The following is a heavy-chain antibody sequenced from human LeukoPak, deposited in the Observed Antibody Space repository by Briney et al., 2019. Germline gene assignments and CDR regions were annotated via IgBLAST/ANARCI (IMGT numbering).Heavy chain of an antibody. Sequence: PGGSLRLSCAASGFTFSSYAMSWVRQAPGKGLEWVSAISGSGGSTYYADSVKGRFTISRDNSKNTLYLQMNSLRAEDTAVYYCAALVLLWFGDNPDYWGQGTLVTVSS. CDR1: GFTFSSYA. CDR2: ISGSGGST. CDR3: AALVLLWFGDNPDY. D-gene: IGHD3-10*01. V-gene: IGHV3-23*01. J-gene: IGHJ4*02.